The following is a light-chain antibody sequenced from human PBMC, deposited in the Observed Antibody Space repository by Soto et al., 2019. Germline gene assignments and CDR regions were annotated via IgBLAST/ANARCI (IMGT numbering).Light chain of an antibody. CDR2: GAS. V-gene: IGKV3-15*01. Sequence: EIVMTQSPAPLSVSPGERATLYCRASQSVSSNLAWYQQKPGKAPRLLIYGASTRATGIPARFSGSGSGTEFTLTISSLQSEAVAVYYCQQYNNWPLMYTFGQGTKLEIK. CDR1: QSVSSN. J-gene: IGKJ2*01. CDR3: QQYNNWPLMYT.